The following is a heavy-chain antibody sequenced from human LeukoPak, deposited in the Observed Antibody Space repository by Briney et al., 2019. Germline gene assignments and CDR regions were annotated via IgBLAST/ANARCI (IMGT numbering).Heavy chain of an antibody. Sequence: GGSLRLSCAASGFTFSSYEMKWVRQAPGKGLEWVSYISSSGSTIYYADSVKGRFTISRDNAKDSLYLQMNSLRDEDTAVYYCAGRVTSTWQWDYWGQGTLVTVSS. D-gene: IGHD6-13*01. J-gene: IGHJ4*02. CDR3: AGRVTSTWQWDY. CDR1: GFTFSSYE. CDR2: ISSSGSTI. V-gene: IGHV3-48*03.